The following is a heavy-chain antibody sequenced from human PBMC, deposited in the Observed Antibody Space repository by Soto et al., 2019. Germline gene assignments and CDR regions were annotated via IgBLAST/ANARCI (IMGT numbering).Heavy chain of an antibody. V-gene: IGHV3-30*03. CDR1: GFTFSSYG. D-gene: IGHD6-6*01. CDR2: ISYDGTNK. Sequence: GGSLRLSCAASGFTFSSYGMHWVRQAPGKGLEWLAVISYDGTNKYYADSVKGRVTISRDNSKSTLFLQMNSLRAEDTAVYFCARDSRKEYTSSWLDYWGQGTLVTVSS. J-gene: IGHJ4*02. CDR3: ARDSRKEYTSSWLDY.